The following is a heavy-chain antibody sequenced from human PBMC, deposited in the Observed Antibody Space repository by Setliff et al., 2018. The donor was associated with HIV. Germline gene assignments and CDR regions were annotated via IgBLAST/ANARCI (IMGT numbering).Heavy chain of an antibody. CDR3: ARGGGFWSGQLDY. CDR2: INHSGST. CDR1: GGSFSGYY. J-gene: IGHJ4*02. D-gene: IGHD3-3*01. V-gene: IGHV4-34*01. Sequence: TSETLSLTCAVYGGSFSGYYWNLIRQPPGKGLEWIGEINHSGSTNFNPSLKSRVSIPIDTPRSQFSLKLSSVTAADTAVYYCARGGGFWSGQLDYWGQGTLVTVSS.